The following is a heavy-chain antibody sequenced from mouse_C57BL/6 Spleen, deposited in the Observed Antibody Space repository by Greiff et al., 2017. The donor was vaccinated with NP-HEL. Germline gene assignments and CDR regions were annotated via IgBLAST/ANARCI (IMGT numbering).Heavy chain of an antibody. D-gene: IGHD1-1*01. V-gene: IGHV5-16*01. CDR2: INYDGSST. Sequence: EVKVVESEGGLVQPGRSMKLSCTASGFTFSDYYMAWVRQVPEKGLEWVANINYDGSSTYYLDSLKSRFIISRDNAKNILYLQMSSLKSEDTATYYCARVGYYGSSYWYFDVWGTGTTVTVSS. J-gene: IGHJ1*03. CDR1: GFTFSDYY. CDR3: ARVGYYGSSYWYFDV.